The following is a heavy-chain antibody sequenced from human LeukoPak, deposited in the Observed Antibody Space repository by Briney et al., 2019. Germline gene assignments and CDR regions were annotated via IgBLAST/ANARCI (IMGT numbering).Heavy chain of an antibody. CDR1: GGSISSGGYY. CDR3: ARFGGGPRVYYYGMDV. Sequence: PSETLSLTCTVSGGSISSGGYYWSWIRQHPGKGLEWIGYINYSGSTYYNPSLKSRVTISSDTSKNQFSLKLSSVTAADTAVYYCARFGGGPRVYYYGMDVWGQGTTVTVSS. J-gene: IGHJ6*02. CDR2: INYSGST. V-gene: IGHV4-31*03. D-gene: IGHD3-10*01.